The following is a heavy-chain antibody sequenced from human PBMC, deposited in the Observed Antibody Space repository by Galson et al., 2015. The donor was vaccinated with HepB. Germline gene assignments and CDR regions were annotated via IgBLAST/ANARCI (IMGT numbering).Heavy chain of an antibody. D-gene: IGHD3-9*01. V-gene: IGHV3-21*01. J-gene: IGHJ3*02. CDR1: GFTFSSYS. Sequence: SLRLSCAASGFTFSSYSMNWVRQAPGKGLEWVSLISSSSSYIYYADSVKGRFTISRDNANNSLYLQMNSLRAEDTAVYYCARDLGFFDWLLVDALDIWGQGTMVAVSS. CDR2: ISSSSSYI. CDR3: ARDLGFFDWLLVDALDI.